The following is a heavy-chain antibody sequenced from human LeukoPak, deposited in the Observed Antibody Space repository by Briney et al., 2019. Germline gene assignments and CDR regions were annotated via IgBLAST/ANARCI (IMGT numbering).Heavy chain of an antibody. CDR3: AKARDFYAGSGYVRGFDF. V-gene: IGHV1-8*01. J-gene: IGHJ4*02. Sequence: ASVKVSCKASDYIFSNHDINWVRQASGQGLEWMGWMNPKSGNTGYVERFQGRVTMTRNTSISTAYMELSSLRSEDTAVYYCAKARDFYAGSGYVRGFDFWGQGTLVTVSS. CDR1: DYIFSNHD. CDR2: MNPKSGNT. D-gene: IGHD3-22*01.